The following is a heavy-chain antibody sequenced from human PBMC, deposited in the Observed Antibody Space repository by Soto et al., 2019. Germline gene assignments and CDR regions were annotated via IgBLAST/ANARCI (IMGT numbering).Heavy chain of an antibody. D-gene: IGHD3-10*01. CDR3: ARAMVRGVIVAFDI. V-gene: IGHV4-30-2*01. CDR1: GGSISSGGYS. J-gene: IGHJ3*02. Sequence: QMQLQESGSGLVKPSQTLSLTCAVSGGSISSGGYSWSWIRQPPGKGLEWIGYIYHSGSTYYNPSLKSRVTISVDRSKSQFSLKRSSVTAADTAVYYCARAMVRGVIVAFDIWGQGTMVTVSS. CDR2: IYHSGST.